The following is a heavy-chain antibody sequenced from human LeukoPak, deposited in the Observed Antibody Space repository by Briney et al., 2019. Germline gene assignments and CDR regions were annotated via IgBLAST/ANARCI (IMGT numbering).Heavy chain of an antibody. CDR3: ANLNAPYWGNFDY. J-gene: IGHJ4*02. CDR2: ISDSGVTA. V-gene: IGHV3-23*01. CDR1: GFTFRNYA. Sequence: GGSLRLSCAASGFTFRNYAMSWVRQAPGQGLDWVSAISDSGVTAYYADSVKGRFTISRDNSKSTLYLQMNSLRAEDTAVYYCANLNAPYWGNFDYWGQGTLVTVSS. D-gene: IGHD3-16*01.